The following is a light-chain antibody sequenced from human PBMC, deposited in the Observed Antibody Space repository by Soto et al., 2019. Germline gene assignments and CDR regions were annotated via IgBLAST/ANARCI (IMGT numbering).Light chain of an antibody. J-gene: IGKJ4*01. V-gene: IGKV3-11*01. CDR3: QQYNNWPPLT. Sequence: EIVLTQSPATLSLSPGERATLSCRASQSVSSSLAWFQQKPGQAPRLLIYDASNRATGIPARFSGSGSGTDFTLTISSLEPEDFAVYYCQQYNNWPPLTFGGGTKVEIE. CDR1: QSVSSS. CDR2: DAS.